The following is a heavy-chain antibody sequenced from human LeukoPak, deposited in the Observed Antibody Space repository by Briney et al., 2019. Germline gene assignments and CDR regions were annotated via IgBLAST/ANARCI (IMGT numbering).Heavy chain of an antibody. Sequence: PGGSLRLSCAASGFTFDDYGMSWVRQAPGKGLESVSGINWNGGSTGYADSVKGRFTISRDNAKNSLYLQMNSLRAEDTALYYCARFDVGYYYYMDVWGKGTTVTVSS. J-gene: IGHJ6*03. CDR1: GFTFDDYG. V-gene: IGHV3-20*04. D-gene: IGHD1-26*01. CDR3: ARFDVGYYYYMDV. CDR2: INWNGGST.